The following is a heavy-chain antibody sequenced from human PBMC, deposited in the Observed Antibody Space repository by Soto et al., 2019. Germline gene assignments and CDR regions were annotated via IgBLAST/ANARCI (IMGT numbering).Heavy chain of an antibody. J-gene: IGHJ4*02. CDR3: ARLLSVSSSLATLDTQAPNPSFDY. D-gene: IGHD6-13*01. CDR1: GGSISSSSYY. CDR2: IYYSGST. Sequence: SETLSLTCTVSGGSISSSSYYWGWIRQPPGKGLEWIGSIYYSGSTYYNPSLKSRVTISVDTSKNQFSLKLSSVTAADTAVYYCARLLSVSSSLATLDTQAPNPSFDYWGQGTLATVSS. V-gene: IGHV4-39*01.